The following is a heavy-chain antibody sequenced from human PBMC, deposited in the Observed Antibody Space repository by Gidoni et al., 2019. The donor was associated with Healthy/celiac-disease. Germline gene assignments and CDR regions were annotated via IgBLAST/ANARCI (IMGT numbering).Heavy chain of an antibody. D-gene: IGHD2-2*01. V-gene: IGHV3-11*01. J-gene: IGHJ3*02. CDR1: GITLSYYN. CDR2: ISSSGSTI. CDR3: ASLRYCSSTSCAAGAFDI. Sequence: QVQLVESGGGLVTPGGSLRLSCAASGITLSYYNMSWIRQAPGKGLEWVSYISSSGSTIYYADSVKGRFTISRDNAKNSLYLQMNSLRAEDTAVYYCASLRYCSSTSCAAGAFDIWGQGTMVTVSS.